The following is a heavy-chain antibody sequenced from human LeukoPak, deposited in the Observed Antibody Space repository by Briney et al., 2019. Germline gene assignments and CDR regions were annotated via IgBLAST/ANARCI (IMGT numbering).Heavy chain of an antibody. D-gene: IGHD2-2*01. J-gene: IGHJ6*02. V-gene: IGHV3-7*03. CDR1: GFTFSRYW. CDR2: MNQDGSEI. CDR3: AKIGGYCSSTSCADV. Sequence: GGSLRLSCVGSGFTFSRYWLNWVRQAPGKGLEWVANMNQDGSEIYYLDSVKGRFTISRDNAKNTLHLQMNSLRAEDTAVYYCAKIGGYCSSTSCADVWGQGTTVTVSS.